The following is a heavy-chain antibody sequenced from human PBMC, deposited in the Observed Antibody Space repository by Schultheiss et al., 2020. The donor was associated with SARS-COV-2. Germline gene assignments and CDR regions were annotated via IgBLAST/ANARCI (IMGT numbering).Heavy chain of an antibody. V-gene: IGHV3-30*18. Sequence: GGSLRLSCAASGFTFSSYGMHWVRQAPGKGLEWVAVISYDGSQKYYADSVKGRFTISRDNSKNTLYLQMNSLRAEDTAVYYCAKDLGYSSSWYGSYNWFDPWGQGTLVTVSS. D-gene: IGHD6-13*01. J-gene: IGHJ5*02. CDR1: GFTFSSYG. CDR2: ISYDGSQK. CDR3: AKDLGYSSSWYGSYNWFDP.